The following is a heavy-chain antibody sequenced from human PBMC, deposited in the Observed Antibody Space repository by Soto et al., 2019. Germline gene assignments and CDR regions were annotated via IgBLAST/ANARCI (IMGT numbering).Heavy chain of an antibody. V-gene: IGHV3-30*18. D-gene: IGHD5-12*01. J-gene: IGHJ4*02. Sequence: GGSLRLSCAASGFTFDNYGIHWVRQAPGKGLEWVAVISYDGSNKYYADSVKGRFAISRDNSKNTLYLQMNSLRAEDTAVYYCAKGGIVATIWNYFDFWGQGTPVTVSS. CDR1: GFTFDNYG. CDR3: AKGGIVATIWNYFDF. CDR2: ISYDGSNK.